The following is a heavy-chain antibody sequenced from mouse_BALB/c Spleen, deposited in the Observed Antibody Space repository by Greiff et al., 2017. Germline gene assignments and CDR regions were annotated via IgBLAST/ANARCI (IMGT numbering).Heavy chain of an antibody. J-gene: IGHJ4*01. Sequence: EVQGVESGGGLVKPGGSLKLSCAASGFTFSDYYMYWVRQTPEKRLEWVATISDGGSYTYYPDSVEGRFTISRDNAKNNLYLQMSSLKSEDTAMYYCARERDYAMDYWGQGTSVTVSS. CDR1: GFTFSDYY. CDR3: ARERDYAMDY. CDR2: ISDGGSYT. V-gene: IGHV5-4*02.